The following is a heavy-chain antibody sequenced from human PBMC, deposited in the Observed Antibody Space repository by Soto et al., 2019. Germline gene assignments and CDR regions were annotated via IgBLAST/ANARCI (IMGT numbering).Heavy chain of an antibody. CDR1: GFTFSGSD. Sequence: EVQLVESGGGLVQPGGSLKLSCAASGFTFSGSDMHWVRQASGKGLEWVGRIRSKANSYATAYAASVKGRFTISRDDSKNTAYLQMNSLKTEDTAVYYCTRHRSDSIGWPQVADTYCYFDLWGRGTLVTVSS. CDR3: TRHRSDSIGWPQVADTYCYFDL. J-gene: IGHJ2*01. D-gene: IGHD6-19*01. CDR2: IRSKANSYAT. V-gene: IGHV3-73*01.